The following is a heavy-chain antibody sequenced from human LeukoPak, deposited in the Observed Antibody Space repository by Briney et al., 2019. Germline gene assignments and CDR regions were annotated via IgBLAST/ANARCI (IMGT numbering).Heavy chain of an antibody. CDR1: GYTFTGYY. CDR3: ARDTRYCSSTSCYSYYYYMDV. J-gene: IGHJ6*03. CDR2: INPNSGGT. Sequence: GASVKVSCKASGYTFTGYYMHWVRQAPGQGLEWMGWINPNSGGTNYAQKFQGRVTMTRDTSISTAYMELSRLRSDDTAVYYCARDTRYCSSTSCYSYYYYMDVRGKGTTVTVSS. V-gene: IGHV1-2*02. D-gene: IGHD2-2*01.